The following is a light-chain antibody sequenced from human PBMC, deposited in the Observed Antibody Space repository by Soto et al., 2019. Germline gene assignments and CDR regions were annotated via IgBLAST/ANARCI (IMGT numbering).Light chain of an antibody. CDR2: AAS. CDR3: QKYNSAPFT. Sequence: QMTESPSALSASVGDRVTITCLASQGISNYLACYQQKPGKVPKVLIYAASTLRSGVPSRFSGSGSVTDFTLTISSLQPEDVATYHCQKYNSAPFTFGGGTKVDI. V-gene: IGKV1-27*01. J-gene: IGKJ4*01. CDR1: QGISNY.